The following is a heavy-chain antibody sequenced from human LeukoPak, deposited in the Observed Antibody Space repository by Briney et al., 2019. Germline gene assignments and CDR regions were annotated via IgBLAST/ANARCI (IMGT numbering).Heavy chain of an antibody. CDR1: GGSFSGYY. CDR2: IYYSGST. Sequence: SGTLSLTCAVYGGSFSGYYWSWIRQPPGKGLEWIGNIYYSGSTNYNPSLKSRVTISVDTSKNQLSLKLSSVTAADTAVYYCARVKSSGWGIGFAYWGQGTLVTVSS. V-gene: IGHV4-59*01. J-gene: IGHJ4*02. D-gene: IGHD6-19*01. CDR3: ARVKSSGWGIGFAY.